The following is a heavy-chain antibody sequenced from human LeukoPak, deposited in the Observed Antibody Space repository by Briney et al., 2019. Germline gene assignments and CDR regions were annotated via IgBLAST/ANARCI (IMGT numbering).Heavy chain of an antibody. Sequence: LAGGSLRLSCAASGFTFSSYAMRWVRQAPGKGLEWVSAIGSGSGGTTIYADSVKGRFTTSRDNAKNSLYLQMRSLRDEDTAVYYCARDYWAFDYWGQGTLVTVSS. J-gene: IGHJ4*02. D-gene: IGHD2-8*02. V-gene: IGHV3-23*01. CDR1: GFTFSSYA. CDR2: IGSGSGGTT. CDR3: ARDYWAFDY.